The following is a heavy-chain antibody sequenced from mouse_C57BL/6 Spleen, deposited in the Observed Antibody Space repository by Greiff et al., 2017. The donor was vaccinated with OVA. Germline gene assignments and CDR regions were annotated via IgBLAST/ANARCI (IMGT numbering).Heavy chain of an antibody. CDR1: GYSITSGYY. Sequence: EVQLQESGPGLVKPSQSLSLTCSVTGYSITSGYYWNWIRQFPGNKLEWMGYISYDGSNNYNPSLKNRISITRDTSKNQFFLKLNSVTTEDTATYYCARASGGSSYLDYWGQGTTLTVSS. CDR3: ARASGGSSYLDY. J-gene: IGHJ2*01. V-gene: IGHV3-6*01. CDR2: ISYDGSN. D-gene: IGHD1-1*01.